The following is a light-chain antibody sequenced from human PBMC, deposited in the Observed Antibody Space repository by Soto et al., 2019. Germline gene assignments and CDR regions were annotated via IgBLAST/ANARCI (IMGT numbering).Light chain of an antibody. CDR3: SSYTSSGTYV. CDR1: SSDVGGYNY. Sequence: LTQPASVSGSPGQSFTISCTGTSSDVGGYNYVSWYQQHPGKTPKLMIYDVSNRPSGVSDRFSVSKSGNTASLTISTLQAEDEADYYCSSYTSSGTYVFGTGTKVTVL. J-gene: IGLJ1*01. V-gene: IGLV2-14*01. CDR2: DVS.